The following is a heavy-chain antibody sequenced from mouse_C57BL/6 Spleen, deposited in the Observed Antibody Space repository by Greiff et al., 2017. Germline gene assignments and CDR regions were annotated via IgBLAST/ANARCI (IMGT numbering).Heavy chain of an antibody. CDR3: ARSIIYYDYDVSYFDY. J-gene: IGHJ2*01. D-gene: IGHD2-4*01. Sequence: VQVVESGPELVKPGASVKISCKASGYAFSSSWMNWVKQRPGKGLEWIGRIYPGDGDTNYNGKFKGKATLTADKSSSTAYMQLSSLTSEDSAVYFCARSIIYYDYDVSYFDYWGQGTTLTVSS. CDR1: GYAFSSSW. CDR2: IYPGDGDT. V-gene: IGHV1-82*01.